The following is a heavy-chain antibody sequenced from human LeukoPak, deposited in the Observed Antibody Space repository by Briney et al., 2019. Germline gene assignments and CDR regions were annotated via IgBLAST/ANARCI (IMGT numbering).Heavy chain of an antibody. CDR2: ISSSSSTI. CDR3: ARPQGAVRGWLQLSAFDI. Sequence: PGGSLRLSCAASGFTFSSYAMHWVRQAPGKGLEWVSYISSSSSTIYYADSVKGRFTISRDNAKNSLYLQMNSLRAEDTAVYYCARPQGAVRGWLQLSAFDIWGQGTMVTVSS. J-gene: IGHJ3*02. V-gene: IGHV3-48*04. D-gene: IGHD5-24*01. CDR1: GFTFSSYA.